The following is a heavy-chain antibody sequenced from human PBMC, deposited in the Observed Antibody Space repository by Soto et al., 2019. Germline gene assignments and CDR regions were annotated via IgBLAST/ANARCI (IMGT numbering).Heavy chain of an antibody. CDR3: ARALGITGTTEYFDY. CDR2: ISYDGSNK. Sequence: GGSLRLSCAASGFTFSSYAMHWVRQAPGKGLEWVAVISYDGSNKYYADSVKGRFTISRDNSKNTLYLQMNSLRAEDTAVYYCARALGITGTTEYFDYWGQGTLVTVSS. CDR1: GFTFSSYA. D-gene: IGHD1-7*01. J-gene: IGHJ4*02. V-gene: IGHV3-30-3*01.